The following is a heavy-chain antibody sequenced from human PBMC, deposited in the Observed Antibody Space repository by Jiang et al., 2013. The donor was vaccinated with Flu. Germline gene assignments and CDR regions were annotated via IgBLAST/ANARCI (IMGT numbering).Heavy chain of an antibody. CDR1: GGSISSYY. CDR3: ARESYYDYVWGSYRNYYYGMDV. J-gene: IGHJ6*02. V-gene: IGHV4-59*01. CDR2: IYYSGST. Sequence: GSGLVKPSETLSLTCTVSGGSISSYYWSWIRQPPGKGLEWVGYIYYSGSTNYNPSLKSRVTISVDTSKNQFSLKLSSVTAADTAVYYCARESYYDYVWGSYRNYYYGMDVVGPRDHGHRLL. D-gene: IGHD3-16*02.